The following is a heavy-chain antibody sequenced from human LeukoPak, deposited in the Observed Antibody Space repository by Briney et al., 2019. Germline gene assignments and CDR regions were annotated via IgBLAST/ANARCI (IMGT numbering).Heavy chain of an antibody. Sequence: GGSLRLSCAASGLTVSSNYMSWVRQAPGKGLEWVAVIWYDGSNKYYADSVKGRFTISRDNSKDTLYLQMNSLRAEDTAVYYCARDSGWFGDSMDVWGQGTTVTVSS. V-gene: IGHV3-33*08. CDR3: ARDSGWFGDSMDV. CDR1: GLTVSSNY. J-gene: IGHJ6*02. CDR2: IWYDGSNK. D-gene: IGHD3-10*01.